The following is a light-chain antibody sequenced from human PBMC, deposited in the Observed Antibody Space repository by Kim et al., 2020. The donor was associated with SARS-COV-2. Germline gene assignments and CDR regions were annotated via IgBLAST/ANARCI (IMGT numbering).Light chain of an antibody. J-gene: IGLJ2*01. V-gene: IGLV3-21*04. Sequence: APEKTARITCGGNNIGSKSVHWSQQKPGKTPVLVIYYHSDRPSGIPERFSGSNSGNTATLTISRVEAGDEADYYCQVWDNSSDHVVFGGGTQLTVL. CDR1: NIGSKS. CDR2: YHS. CDR3: QVWDNSSDHVV.